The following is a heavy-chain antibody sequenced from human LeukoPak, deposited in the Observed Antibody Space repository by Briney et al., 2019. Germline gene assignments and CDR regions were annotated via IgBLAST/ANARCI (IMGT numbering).Heavy chain of an antibody. D-gene: IGHD1-26*01. CDR2: IDPEDGET. CDR1: GHTLTDLS. V-gene: IGHV1-24*01. Sequence: ASVKVSCKVPGHTLTDLSTHWVRQAPGGGLEWMGTIDPEDGETIYAQKFQGRVTMTEDTATDTAYMELRSLRSEDTAVYYCATGGIYSLLDYWGQGTLVTVSS. J-gene: IGHJ4*02. CDR3: ATGGIYSLLDY.